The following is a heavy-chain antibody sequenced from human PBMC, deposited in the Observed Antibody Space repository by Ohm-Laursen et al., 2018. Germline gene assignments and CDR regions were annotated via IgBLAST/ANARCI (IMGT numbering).Heavy chain of an antibody. Sequence: SRRLSCAASGFTFVRHYIHWVRQAPGKGLEWVAVISYDGSDTFYAGSVKGRFTISRDNSKSTLYLQMNSLRADDTAVYYCAKDWEQNRHGSSADYGGQGTLVTVSS. CDR2: ISYDGSDT. CDR1: GFTFVRHY. D-gene: IGHD1/OR15-1a*01. V-gene: IGHV3-30*18. CDR3: AKDWEQNRHGSSADY. J-gene: IGHJ4*02.